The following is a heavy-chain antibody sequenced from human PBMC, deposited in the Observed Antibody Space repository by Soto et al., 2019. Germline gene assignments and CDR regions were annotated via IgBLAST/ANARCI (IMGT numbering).Heavy chain of an antibody. CDR2: ISGSGGST. CDR1: GFTFSSYA. V-gene: IGHV3-23*01. D-gene: IGHD1-26*01. CDR3: AKRGSGSYFDY. Sequence: EVQLLESGGGWVQPGGSLRLSCAASGFTFSSYAMNWVRQAPGKGLEWVSVISGSGGSTYYADSVKGRFSISRDSTKNTLYLLMNGLRAEDTAVYYCAKRGSGSYFDYWGQGTLVTVSS. J-gene: IGHJ4*02.